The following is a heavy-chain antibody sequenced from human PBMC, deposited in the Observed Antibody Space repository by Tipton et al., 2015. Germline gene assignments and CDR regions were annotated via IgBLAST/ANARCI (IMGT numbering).Heavy chain of an antibody. CDR2: INPNSGGT. CDR1: GYSFTAYY. CDR3: ARGRITMVRGPRYYYYGMDV. J-gene: IGHJ6*02. D-gene: IGHD3-10*01. V-gene: IGHV1-2*04. Sequence: QSGAGVKKPGASVKVSCKASGYSFTAYYMHWVRQAPGQGLEWMGWINPNSGGTNYAQKFQGWVTMTRDTSISTAYMELSRLRSDDTAVYYCARGRITMVRGPRYYYYGMDVWGQGTTVTVSS.